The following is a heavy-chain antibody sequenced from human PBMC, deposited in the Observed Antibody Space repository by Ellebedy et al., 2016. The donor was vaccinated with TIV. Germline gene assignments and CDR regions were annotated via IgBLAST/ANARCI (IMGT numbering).Heavy chain of an antibody. D-gene: IGHD4-23*01. Sequence: AASVKVSCKASGYTFTGYYIHWVRQAPGQGLEWMGWIIPNSGGTNYAQKFQGGVTMTRDTSISTAYMELRRLRSDDTAVYYCARGDYGGPPDYWGQGTLVTVSS. CDR1: GYTFTGYY. CDR2: IIPNSGGT. V-gene: IGHV1-2*02. CDR3: ARGDYGGPPDY. J-gene: IGHJ4*02.